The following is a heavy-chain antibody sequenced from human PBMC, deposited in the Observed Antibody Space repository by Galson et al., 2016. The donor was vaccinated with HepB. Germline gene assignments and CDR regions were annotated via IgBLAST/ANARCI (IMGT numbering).Heavy chain of an antibody. CDR1: GFSFSTFW. CDR3: ASSGWRPIDY. V-gene: IGHV3-7*01. D-gene: IGHD6-19*01. J-gene: IGHJ4*02. CDR2: IKQDGSEK. Sequence: SLRLSCAASGFSFSTFWMSWVRQAPGKGLEWLANIKQDGSEKHYVGSVRGRFTISRDNAKNSLFLQVNSLRADDTAVYYCASSGWRPIDYWGQGTLVTVSS.